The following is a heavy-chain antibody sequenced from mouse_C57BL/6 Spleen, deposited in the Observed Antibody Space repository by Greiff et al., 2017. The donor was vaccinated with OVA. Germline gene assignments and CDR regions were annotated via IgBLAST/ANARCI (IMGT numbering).Heavy chain of an antibody. V-gene: IGHV1-64*01. CDR2: IHPNSGST. D-gene: IGHD1-1*01. CDR3: AREALSSSLFDY. CDR1: GYTFTSYW. Sequence: QVQLKQSGAELMKPGASVKLSCKATGYTFTSYWMHWVKQRPGQGLEWIGMIHPNSGSTNYNEKFKSKATLTVDKSSSTAYMQLSSLTSEDSAVYYCAREALSSSLFDYWGQGTTLTVSS. J-gene: IGHJ2*01.